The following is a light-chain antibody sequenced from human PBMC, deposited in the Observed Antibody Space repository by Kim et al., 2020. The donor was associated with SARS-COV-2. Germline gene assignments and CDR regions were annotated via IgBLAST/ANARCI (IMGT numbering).Light chain of an antibody. CDR2: QDS. V-gene: IGLV3-1*01. Sequence: SVSPGQTASITCSGDKLVDKYACWYQQKPGQSPVLVIYQDSERPSGIPERFSGSNSGNTATLTISGTQAMDEADYYCQAWDSSNWVFGGGTQLTVL. CDR3: QAWDSSNWV. J-gene: IGLJ3*02. CDR1: KLVDKY.